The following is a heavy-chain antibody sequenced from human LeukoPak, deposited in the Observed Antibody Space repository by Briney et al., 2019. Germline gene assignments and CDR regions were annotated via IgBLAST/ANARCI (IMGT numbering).Heavy chain of an antibody. D-gene: IGHD2-2*02. V-gene: IGHV4-31*03. Sequence: SQTLSLTCTVSGGSISSGGYYWSWIRQHPGKGLEWIGYIYYSGSTYSNPSLKSRVTISVDTSKSQFSLNLSSVTAADTAVYYCARYCSSTNCYKGGFDPWGQGTLVTVSS. CDR2: IYYSGST. CDR1: GGSISSGGYY. J-gene: IGHJ5*02. CDR3: ARYCSSTNCYKGGFDP.